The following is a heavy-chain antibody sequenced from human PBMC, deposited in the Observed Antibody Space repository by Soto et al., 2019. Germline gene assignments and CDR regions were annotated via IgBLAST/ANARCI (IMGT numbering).Heavy chain of an antibody. Sequence: PGESLKISCKSSGYSFTSYWIRWVRQMPGKDLAWMCRIDLSEFYTNCSPTFQGYVTISVAMSISTAYLQLCRQKGSVTATYYCVYYCACGCSRYFDYWGQGTLVTVSS. CDR3: VYYCACGCSRYFDY. CDR2: IDLSEFYT. CDR1: GYSFTSYW. D-gene: IGHD2-2*01. V-gene: IGHV5-10-1*01. J-gene: IGHJ4*02.